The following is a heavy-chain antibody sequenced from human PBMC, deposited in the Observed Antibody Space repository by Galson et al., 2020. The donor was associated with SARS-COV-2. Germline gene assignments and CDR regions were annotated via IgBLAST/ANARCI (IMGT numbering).Heavy chain of an antibody. Sequence: SETLSLTCAVYGGSFSGYSWTWIRQPPGKGLEWIGEINFGGNTNYNPSLRSRVTVSVDTSKNQFSLNLRSVTAADTALYYCARGHRGVVPSPVLGLGPYYFYYYMDVWGRGTTVTVSS. CDR1: GGSFSGYS. CDR3: ARGHRGVVPSPVLGLGPYYFYYYMDV. J-gene: IGHJ6*03. CDR2: INFGGNT. D-gene: IGHD3-10*01. V-gene: IGHV4-34*01.